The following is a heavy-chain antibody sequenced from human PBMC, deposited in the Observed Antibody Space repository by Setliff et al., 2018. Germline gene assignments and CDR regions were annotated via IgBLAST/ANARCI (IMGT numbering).Heavy chain of an antibody. Sequence: PGESLKISCKGSGYSFANSWIAWVRQMPGKGLEWMGVIYAGDSDTRYRPSFQGQVTISVDKSISTVYLHWSSLKASDTATYYCARSPLDDAFDIWGQGTMVTVSS. V-gene: IGHV5-51*01. CDR1: GYSFANSW. CDR3: ARSPLDDAFDI. J-gene: IGHJ3*02. CDR2: IYAGDSDT.